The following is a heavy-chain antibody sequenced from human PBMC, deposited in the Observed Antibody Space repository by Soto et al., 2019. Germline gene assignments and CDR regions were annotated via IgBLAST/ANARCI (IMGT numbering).Heavy chain of an antibody. V-gene: IGHV1-2*02. Sequence: QVHLVQSGTEVKKAGASVKVSCKASGYTISDYILQWVRQAPGQGLEWMGGINPNGGGTEFAQKFQDRITLTMDKSTTTVFMELIRLKSDDTAIYFCERAHSRQSDGDNWGQGTLVSVSS. D-gene: IGHD2-21*01. J-gene: IGHJ4*01. CDR2: INPNGGGT. CDR3: ERAHSRQSDGDN. CDR1: GYTISDYI.